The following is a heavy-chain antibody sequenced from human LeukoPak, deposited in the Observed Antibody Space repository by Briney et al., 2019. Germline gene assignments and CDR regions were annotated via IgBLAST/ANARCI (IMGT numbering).Heavy chain of an antibody. D-gene: IGHD5-12*01. J-gene: IGHJ4*02. V-gene: IGHV3-7*05. CDR2: MNPDGSTK. CDR1: GFAFSSSW. CDR3: ARDSGYSAFDY. Sequence: GGSLRLSCAASGFAFSSSWMAWVRQAPGKGLEWVANMNPDGSTKNYVDSVRGRFTISRDNAKNSLYLQMNSLRADDTAAYYCARDSGYSAFDYWGQGTLVTVSS.